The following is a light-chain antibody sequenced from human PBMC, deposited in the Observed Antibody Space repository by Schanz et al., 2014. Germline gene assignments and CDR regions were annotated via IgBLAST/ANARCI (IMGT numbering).Light chain of an antibody. J-gene: IGKJ1*01. CDR1: QSVSSF. CDR2: DVS. CDR3: QQYSNWPPWT. V-gene: IGKV3-20*01. Sequence: EIVLTQSPGTLSLSPGERATLSCRASQSVSSFLAWYQQKPGQAPRLLIHDVSKRASGIADRFSGSGSGTDFTLTISRLEPEDFAVYYCQQYSNWPPWTFGQGTKVEIK.